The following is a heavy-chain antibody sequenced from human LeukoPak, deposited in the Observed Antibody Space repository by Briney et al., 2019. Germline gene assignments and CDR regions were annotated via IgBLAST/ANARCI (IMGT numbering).Heavy chain of an antibody. CDR2: ISYDGSNK. D-gene: IGHD3-9*01. J-gene: IGHJ4*02. V-gene: IGHV3-30*18. CDR3: AKDRARYFDWLLSLDY. Sequence: GGSLRLSCAASGFTFSSYGMHWVRQAPGKGLEWVAVISYDGSNKYYADSVKGRFTISRDNSKNTLYLQMNSLRAEDTAMYYCAKDRARYFDWLLSLDYWGQGTLVTVSS. CDR1: GFTFSSYG.